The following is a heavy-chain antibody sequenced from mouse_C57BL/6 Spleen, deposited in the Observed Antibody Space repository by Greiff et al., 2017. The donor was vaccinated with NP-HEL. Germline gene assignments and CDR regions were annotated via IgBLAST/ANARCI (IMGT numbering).Heavy chain of an antibody. D-gene: IGHD1-1*01. CDR2: IYPRSGNT. CDR3: ARSGYYGSNGGFAY. Sequence: QVQLQQSGAELARPGASVKLSCKASGYTFTSYGISWVKQRTGQGLEWIGEIYPRSGNTYYNEKFKGKATLTADKSSSTAYMELRSLTSEDSAVYFCARSGYYGSNGGFAYWGQGTLVTVSA. CDR1: GYTFTSYG. J-gene: IGHJ3*01. V-gene: IGHV1-81*01.